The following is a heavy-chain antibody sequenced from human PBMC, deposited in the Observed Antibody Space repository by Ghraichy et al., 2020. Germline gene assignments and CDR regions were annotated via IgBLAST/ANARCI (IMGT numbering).Heavy chain of an antibody. D-gene: IGHD4-17*01. Sequence: GGSLRLSCAASGFTFSSYGMHWVRQAPGKGLEWVAVISYDGSNKYYADSVKGRFTISRDNSKNTLYLQMNSLRAEDTAVYYCAKGAIYGDYRSPYYYGMDVWGQGTTVTVSS. J-gene: IGHJ6*02. CDR3: AKGAIYGDYRSPYYYGMDV. V-gene: IGHV3-30*18. CDR1: GFTFSSYG. CDR2: ISYDGSNK.